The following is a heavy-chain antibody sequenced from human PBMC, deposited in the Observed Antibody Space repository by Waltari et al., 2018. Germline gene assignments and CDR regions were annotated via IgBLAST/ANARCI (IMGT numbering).Heavy chain of an antibody. D-gene: IGHD3-16*02. V-gene: IGHV4-39*07. J-gene: IGHJ4*02. CDR2: IYYSGST. Sequence: QLQLQESGPGLVKPSATLSLTCTVSGGSISSSSYYWGWIRQPPGKGLEWIGSIYYSGSTYYNPSLKSRVTISVDTSKNQFSLKLSSVTAADTAVYYCARDRHSSIVVDWGKGTLVTVSS. CDR3: ARDRHSSIVVD. CDR1: GGSISSSSYY.